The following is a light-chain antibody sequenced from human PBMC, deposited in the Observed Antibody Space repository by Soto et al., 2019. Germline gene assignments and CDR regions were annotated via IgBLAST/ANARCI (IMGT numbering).Light chain of an antibody. CDR1: QSVLYSSNNKNY. CDR3: QQYYRPWT. V-gene: IGKV4-1*01. J-gene: IGKJ1*01. CDR2: WAS. Sequence: EIVMTKSPDSMAVSLGERATINCKSSQSVLYSSNNKNYLAWYQQKPGQPTKLLIYWASTRESGVTDRFSGSGSGTDFTLTISSLQAEDVAVYYCQQYYRPWTFGQGTKVEIK.